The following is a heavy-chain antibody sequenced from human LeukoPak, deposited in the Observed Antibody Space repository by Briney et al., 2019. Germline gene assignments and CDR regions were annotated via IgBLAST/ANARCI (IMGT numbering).Heavy chain of an antibody. V-gene: IGHV3-30*04. Sequence: GGSLRLSCAASGFTFSSYAMHWVRQAPGKGLEWVAVISYDGSNKYYADSVRGRFTISRDNSKNTLFLQMNSLRAEDTAVYYCAKNIGKQLKDAFDIWGQGTMVTVSS. CDR2: ISYDGSNK. CDR1: GFTFSSYA. D-gene: IGHD1-1*01. CDR3: AKNIGKQLKDAFDI. J-gene: IGHJ3*02.